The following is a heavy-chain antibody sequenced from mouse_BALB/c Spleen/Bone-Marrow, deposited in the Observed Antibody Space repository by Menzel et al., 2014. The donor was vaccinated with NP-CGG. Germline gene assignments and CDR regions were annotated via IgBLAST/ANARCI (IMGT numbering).Heavy chain of an antibody. CDR2: FYPGSGSI. CDR3: ARHQGGEMGFDY. D-gene: IGHD2-3*01. CDR1: GYTFTEYI. Sequence: VKLMESGAGLVKPGASVKLSCKASGYTFTEYIIHWVKQRSGQGLEWIGWFYPGSGSIKYNEKFKDKATLTADKSSSTVYIELKRMTSEDSAVYFCARHQGGEMGFDYWGQGTTLAVSS. V-gene: IGHV1-62-2*01. J-gene: IGHJ2*01.